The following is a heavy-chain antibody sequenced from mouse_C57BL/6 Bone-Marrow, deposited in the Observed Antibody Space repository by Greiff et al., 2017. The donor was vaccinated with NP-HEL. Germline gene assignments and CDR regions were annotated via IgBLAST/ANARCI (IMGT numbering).Heavy chain of an antibody. CDR1: GFNIKDDY. J-gene: IGHJ2*01. D-gene: IGHD1-1*01. CDR2: IDPENGDT. CDR3: TTLGYYGSSDKDFDY. Sequence: VQLQQSGAELVRPGASVKLSCTASGFNIKDDYMHWVKQRPEQGLEWIGWIDPENGDTEYASQFQGKATITADTSSNTAYLQLSSLTSEDTAVYYCTTLGYYGSSDKDFDYWGQGTTLTVSS. V-gene: IGHV14-4*01.